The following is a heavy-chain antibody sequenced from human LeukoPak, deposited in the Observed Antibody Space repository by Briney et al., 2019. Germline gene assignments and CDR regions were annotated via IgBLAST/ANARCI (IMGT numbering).Heavy chain of an antibody. CDR2: IYSGGST. D-gene: IGHD6-13*01. CDR3: ARARQQLVLA. V-gene: IGHV3-53*01. J-gene: IGHJ5*02. Sequence: GGSLRLSCAASGFTVSSNYMSWVRQAPGKGLEWISVIYSGGSTYYADSVKGRFTISRDNSKNTLYLQMNSLRAEDTAVYYCARARQQLVLAWGQGTLVTVSS. CDR1: GFTVSSNY.